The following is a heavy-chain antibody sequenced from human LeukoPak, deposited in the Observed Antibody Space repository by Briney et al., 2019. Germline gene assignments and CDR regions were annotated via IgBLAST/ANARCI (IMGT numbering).Heavy chain of an antibody. D-gene: IGHD3-10*01. CDR1: GGSISSSSYY. Sequence: PSETLSLTCTVSGGSISSSSYYWGWIRQPPGKGLEWIGSTYYSGSTYYNPSLKSRVTISEDTSKNQFSLKLSSVTAADTAVYYCARHYYGSGSYYMSALDYWGQGTLVTVSS. CDR3: ARHYYGSGSYYMSALDY. J-gene: IGHJ4*02. V-gene: IGHV4-39*01. CDR2: TYYSGST.